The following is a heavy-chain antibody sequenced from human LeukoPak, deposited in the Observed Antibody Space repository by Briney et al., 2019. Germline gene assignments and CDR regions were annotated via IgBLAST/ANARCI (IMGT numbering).Heavy chain of an antibody. D-gene: IGHD3-9*01. CDR1: GFTFKNYV. CDR3: AKDATYNILTGRNSVYFDS. Sequence: PGGSLRLSCVASGFTFKNYVMNWVRQAPGKGLEWVSGISGSGDTSYYPNSVKGRFTISRDNSKNTLYLQMKSLRAEDTAVYYCAKDATYNILTGRNSVYFDSWGQGTLVTVSS. J-gene: IGHJ4*02. CDR2: ISGSGDTS. V-gene: IGHV3-23*01.